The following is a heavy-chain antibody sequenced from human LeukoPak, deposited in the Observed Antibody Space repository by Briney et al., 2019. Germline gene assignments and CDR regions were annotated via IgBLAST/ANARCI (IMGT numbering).Heavy chain of an antibody. D-gene: IGHD6-13*01. CDR3: ARDTLWGAAGGTFDY. J-gene: IGHJ4*02. CDR1: GGSISSYY. V-gene: IGHV4-4*07. CDR2: IYTSGST. Sequence: PSETLSLTCTVSGGSISSYYWSWIRKPAGKGLEWIGRIYTSGSTIYNPSLKSRVTISVDTSKNQFSLKLISVTAADTAVYYCARDTLWGAAGGTFDYWGQGTLVTVSS.